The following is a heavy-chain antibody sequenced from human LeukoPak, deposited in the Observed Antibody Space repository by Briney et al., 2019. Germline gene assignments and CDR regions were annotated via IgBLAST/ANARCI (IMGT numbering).Heavy chain of an antibody. CDR3: ARGGDGAPYYPDY. D-gene: IGHD4/OR15-4a*01. CDR2: ITISSTTM. CDR1: GFTFNTSS. Sequence: PGGCLRLSCAASGFTFNTSSMGWVRPAPRKGLEWLISITISSTTMYYADSVKGRFTISRDNAKNSLFLQMNSLRDEDTAVYYCARGGDGAPYYPDYWGEGTLVTVSS. V-gene: IGHV3-48*02. J-gene: IGHJ4*02.